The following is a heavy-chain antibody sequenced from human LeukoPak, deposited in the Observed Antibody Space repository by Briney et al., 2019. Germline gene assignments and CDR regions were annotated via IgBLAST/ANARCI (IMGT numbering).Heavy chain of an antibody. CDR1: GFTFSSYS. CDR2: ISSSSTTM. CDR3: ARALGYCSSTSCYTSYFDY. V-gene: IGHV3-48*04. Sequence: GGSLRLSCAASGFTFSSYSMNWVRQAPGKGLEWVSYISSSSTTMWYSDSVKGRFTISRDNAKNSLYLQMNSLRAEDTAVYYCARALGYCSSTSCYTSYFDYWGQGTLVTVSS. D-gene: IGHD2-2*02. J-gene: IGHJ4*02.